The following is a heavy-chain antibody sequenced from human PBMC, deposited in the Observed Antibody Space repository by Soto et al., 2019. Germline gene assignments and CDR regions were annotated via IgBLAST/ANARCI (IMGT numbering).Heavy chain of an antibody. D-gene: IGHD3-22*01. Sequence: QVQLVQSGAEVKEPGASVKVSCKASGYTFTSYGLNWVRQAPGQGLEWMGWISAYNGNTNYAQKFQGRVTMTTDTSPTSSYLALRRLRPDDTAVYYCASSRSSGYYLDYWGQGTLVTVSA. CDR2: ISAYNGNT. V-gene: IGHV1-18*01. J-gene: IGHJ4*02. CDR3: ASSRSSGYYLDY. CDR1: GYTFTSYG.